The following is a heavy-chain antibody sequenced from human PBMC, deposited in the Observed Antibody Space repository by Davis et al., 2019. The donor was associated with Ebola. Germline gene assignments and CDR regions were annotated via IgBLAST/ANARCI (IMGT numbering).Heavy chain of an antibody. CDR2: IAYTGNT. Sequence: PSETLSLTCTVSSASMTSYYWSWIRQPPGKGLEWIGYIAYTGNTIYNPSLKSRVTISGDTSKKQFSLRLSSVTAADTAVYYCARGGLVPAALYLWGQGTMVTVSS. D-gene: IGHD2-2*01. CDR3: ARGGLVPAALYL. J-gene: IGHJ3*01. CDR1: SASMTSYY. V-gene: IGHV4-59*01.